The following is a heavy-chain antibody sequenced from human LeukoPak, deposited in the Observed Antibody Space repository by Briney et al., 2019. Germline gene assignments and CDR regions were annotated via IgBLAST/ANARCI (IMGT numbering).Heavy chain of an antibody. D-gene: IGHD3-10*02. Sequence: GGTLRLSCAASGFTFSDYYMTWVRQAPGKGLEWVSYISSSGSTIYYADSVKGRLTISRDNAKNSLYLQMNSLRAEDTAVYYCAELGITMIGGVWGKGTTVTVSS. CDR3: AELGITMIGGV. CDR1: GFTFSDYY. V-gene: IGHV3-11*04. CDR2: ISSSGSTI. J-gene: IGHJ6*04.